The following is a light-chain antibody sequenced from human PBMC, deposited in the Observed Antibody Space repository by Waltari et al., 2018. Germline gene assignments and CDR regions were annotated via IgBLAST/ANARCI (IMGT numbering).Light chain of an antibody. V-gene: IGKV3D-11*01. Sequence: EIMLTQSPATLSLSPGQRATTSSRASPGVSSNLAWYQSKPGQAPRLLSYATSNRATGIPARFSGSGPGPDFTLTISSLEPEDFTVYYCQQRSTWTWTFGQGTKVEIK. CDR1: PGVSSN. J-gene: IGKJ1*01. CDR3: QQRSTWTWT. CDR2: ATS.